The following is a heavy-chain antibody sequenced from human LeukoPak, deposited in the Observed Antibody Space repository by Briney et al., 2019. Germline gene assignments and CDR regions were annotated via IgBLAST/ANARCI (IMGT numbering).Heavy chain of an antibody. CDR2: ISGSGGST. CDR1: GFSFSSYA. CDR3: AKDQAYGPTHGFDP. Sequence: GGSLRLSCAASGFSFSSYAMSWVRQAPGKGLEWVSAISGSGGSTYYADSVKGRFTISRDNSKNTLYLQMNSLRAEDTAVYYCAKDQAYGPTHGFDPWGQGTLVTVSS. V-gene: IGHV3-23*01. D-gene: IGHD3-16*01. J-gene: IGHJ5*02.